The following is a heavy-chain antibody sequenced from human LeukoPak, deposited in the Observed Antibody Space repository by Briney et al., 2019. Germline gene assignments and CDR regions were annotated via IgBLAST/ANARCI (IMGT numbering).Heavy chain of an antibody. D-gene: IGHD3-9*01. J-gene: IGHJ4*02. CDR1: GFTFSNYA. CDR3: ARWGDYDVLTGYYDPDY. CDR2: ITGSGGIT. Sequence: SGGSLRLSCVASGFTFSNYAMSWVCQAPGKGLEWVSAITGSGGITYYADSVKGRFTISRDNSKNTLYLQMNSLRAEDTAVYYCARWGDYDVLTGYYDPDYWGQGTLVTVSS. V-gene: IGHV3-23*01.